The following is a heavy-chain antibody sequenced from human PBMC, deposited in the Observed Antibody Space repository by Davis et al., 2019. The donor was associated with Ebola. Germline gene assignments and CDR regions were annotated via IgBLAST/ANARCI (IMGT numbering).Heavy chain of an antibody. Sequence: GGSLRLSCAASGFTFTDYYMSWIRQAPGKGLEWISYISKTGNTVFYADSVKGRFTISRDNSKTTLYLQMNSLRAEDTAVYYCAKDGDVLMVYAIRHAAFDIWGQGTMVTVSS. CDR3: AKDGDVLMVYAIRHAAFDI. V-gene: IGHV3-11*01. CDR1: GFTFTDYY. CDR2: ISKTGNTV. J-gene: IGHJ3*02. D-gene: IGHD2-8*01.